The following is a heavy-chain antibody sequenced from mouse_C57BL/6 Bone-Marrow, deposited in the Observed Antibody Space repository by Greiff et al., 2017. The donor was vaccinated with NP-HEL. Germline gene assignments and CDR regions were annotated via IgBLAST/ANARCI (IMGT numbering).Heavy chain of an antibody. CDR2: INPSTGGT. CDR1: GYSFTGYY. CDR3: AREGDWFAY. Sequence: VQLQQSGPELVKPGASVKISCKASGYSFTGYYMNWVKQSPEKSLEWIGEINPSTGGTTYNQKFKAKATLTVDKSSSTAYMQLKSLTSEDSAVYYCAREGDWFAYWGQGTLVTVSA. V-gene: IGHV1-42*01. J-gene: IGHJ3*01.